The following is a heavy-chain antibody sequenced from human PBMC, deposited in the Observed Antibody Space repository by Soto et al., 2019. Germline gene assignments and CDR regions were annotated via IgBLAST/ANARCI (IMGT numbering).Heavy chain of an antibody. CDR2: INHSGST. Sequence: SETLSLTCAVYGGSFNGYLWSWIRQPPGKGPEWIGDINHSGSTKYNPSLKSRVTISVDTSKNHFSLKLRSVTAADMAVFYCARAPDKHYFDSWGEGTMVTFSS. V-gene: IGHV4-34*01. CDR3: ARAPDKHYFDS. J-gene: IGHJ4*02. CDR1: GGSFNGYL.